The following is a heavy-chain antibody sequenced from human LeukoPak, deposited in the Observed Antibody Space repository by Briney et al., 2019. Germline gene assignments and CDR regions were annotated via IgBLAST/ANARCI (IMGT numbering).Heavy chain of an antibody. CDR2: ISHSGTS. CDR1: GGSLSSGGYF. V-gene: IGHV4-31*11. J-gene: IGHJ4*02. Sequence: SLTLSLTCAVSGGSLSSGGYFWGWIRQYPGKGLEWIGCISHSGTSYYNPSLKSRVTISVDTSRNQFSLELSSVTAADTAVYFCARERRDGHNYSDFWGQGALVTVSS. D-gene: IGHD5-24*01. CDR3: ARERRDGHNYSDF.